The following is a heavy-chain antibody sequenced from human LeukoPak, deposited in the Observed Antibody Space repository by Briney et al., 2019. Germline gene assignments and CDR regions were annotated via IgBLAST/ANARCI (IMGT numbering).Heavy chain of an antibody. CDR2: IWYDGSNK. Sequence: GGSLRLSCAASGFTFSSYGMHWVRQAPGKGLEWVAVIWYDGSNKYYADSVKGRFTISRDNSKNTLYLQMNSLRAGDTAVYYCARDSGGVPASFDYWGQGTLVTVSS. CDR1: GFTFSSYG. J-gene: IGHJ4*02. CDR3: ARDSGGVPASFDY. V-gene: IGHV3-33*01. D-gene: IGHD2-2*01.